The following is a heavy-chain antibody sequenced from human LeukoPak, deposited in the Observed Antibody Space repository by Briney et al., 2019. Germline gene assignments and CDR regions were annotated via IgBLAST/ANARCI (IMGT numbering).Heavy chain of an antibody. Sequence: PSETLSLTCAVYGGSFSGYYWSWIRQPPGKGLEWIGEINHSGSTNYNPSLKSRVTISVDTSKNQFSLKLSSVTAADTAVYYCARGSQVYYYDSSGYHTAYNWFDPWGQGTLVTVSS. CDR1: GGSFSGYY. CDR3: ARGSQVYYYDSSGYHTAYNWFDP. J-gene: IGHJ5*02. D-gene: IGHD3-22*01. V-gene: IGHV4-34*01. CDR2: INHSGST.